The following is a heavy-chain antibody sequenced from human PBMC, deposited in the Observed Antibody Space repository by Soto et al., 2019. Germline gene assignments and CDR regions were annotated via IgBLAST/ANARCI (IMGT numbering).Heavy chain of an antibody. Sequence: EVQLVESGGGLVQPGGSLRLSCGASGFTVRSDFMSWVRQAPGKGLEWVSILHRDGNTYYANSVKGRFTISRDNSKNTLYLQMNSLRAEDTSVYYCATRGEWGQGTLVTVSS. CDR2: LHRDGNT. CDR3: ATRGE. V-gene: IGHV3-66*01. J-gene: IGHJ4*02. D-gene: IGHD2-21*01. CDR1: GFTVRSDF.